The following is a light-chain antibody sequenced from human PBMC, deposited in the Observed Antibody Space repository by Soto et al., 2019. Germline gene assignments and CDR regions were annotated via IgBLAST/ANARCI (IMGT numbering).Light chain of an antibody. CDR2: EVS. V-gene: IGLV2-14*01. CDR3: SSYTSSSTLDV. J-gene: IGLJ1*01. CDR1: TCDVGGYNY. Sequence: QSALTQPASVSGSPGQSITISCTGTTCDVGGYNYVSWYQHHPGKAPKLMIYEVSNRPSGISNRFSGSKSGNTASLTISGLQAEDEAHYYCSSYTSSSTLDVFGTGTKVTVL.